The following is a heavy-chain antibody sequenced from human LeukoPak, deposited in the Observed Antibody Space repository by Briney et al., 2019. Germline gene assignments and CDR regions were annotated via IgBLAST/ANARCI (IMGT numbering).Heavy chain of an antibody. Sequence: ASVKVSCKASGYTFTSYGISWVRQAPGQGLEWMGWISAYNGNTNYAQKFQGRVTMITDTSTSTAYMELRSLRSDDTAMYYCARGLYSSGSYRPGWFDPWGQGTLVTVSS. J-gene: IGHJ5*02. CDR2: ISAYNGNT. CDR3: ARGLYSSGSYRPGWFDP. V-gene: IGHV1-18*01. CDR1: GYTFTSYG. D-gene: IGHD3-10*01.